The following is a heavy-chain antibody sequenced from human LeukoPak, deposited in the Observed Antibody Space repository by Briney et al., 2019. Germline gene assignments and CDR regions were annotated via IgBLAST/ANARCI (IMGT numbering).Heavy chain of an antibody. V-gene: IGHV4-31*03. J-gene: IGHJ4*02. CDR3: ARFYDSSGIEKYYFDY. D-gene: IGHD3-22*01. CDR1: GGSISSGGYY. CDR2: IYYSGST. Sequence: SETLSLTCTVSGGSISSGGYYWSWMRQHPGKGQEWIGYIYYSGSTYYNPSLKSRVTISVDTSKNQFSLKLSSVTAADTAVYYCARFYDSSGIEKYYFDYWGQGTLVTVSS.